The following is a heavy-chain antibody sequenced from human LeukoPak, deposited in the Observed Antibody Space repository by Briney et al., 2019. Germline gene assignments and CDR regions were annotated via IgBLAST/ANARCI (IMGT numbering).Heavy chain of an antibody. CDR1: GFTFSSYG. CDR3: ARGIVVVPAAIFPGLMDV. Sequence: GGSLRLSCAASGFTFSSYGMHWVRQAPGKGLEWVAVIWYDGSNKYYADSVKGRFTISRDNSENTLYLQMNSLRAEDTAVYYCARGIVVVPAAIFPGLMDVWGKGTTVTVSS. J-gene: IGHJ6*04. D-gene: IGHD2-2*01. CDR2: IWYDGSNK. V-gene: IGHV3-33*01.